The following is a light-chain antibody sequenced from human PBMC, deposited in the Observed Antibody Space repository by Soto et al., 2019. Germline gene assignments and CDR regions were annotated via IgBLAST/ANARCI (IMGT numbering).Light chain of an antibody. V-gene: IGKV3-15*01. CDR3: QQYGSSPYT. CDR1: QSVSSN. CDR2: GAS. J-gene: IGKJ2*01. Sequence: EIVMTQSPATLSVSPGERATLSCRASQSVSSNLAWYQQKPGQAPRLLIYGASTRATGIPARFSGSGSGTEFTLTISRLEPEDFAVYFCQQYGSSPYTVGQGTKVDIK.